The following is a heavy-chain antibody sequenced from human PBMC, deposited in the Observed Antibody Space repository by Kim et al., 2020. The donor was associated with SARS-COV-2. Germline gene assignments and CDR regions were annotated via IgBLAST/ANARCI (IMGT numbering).Heavy chain of an antibody. CDR3: ARVGSYWGFDI. J-gene: IGHJ3*02. CDR2: ISSSGSTK. D-gene: IGHD3-10*01. V-gene: IGHV3-48*03. Sequence: GGSLRLSCAASGFTFSSYEMNWVRQAPGKGLEWVAYISSSGSTKNYADSVKGRFTISRDNAKNSLYLQMNSLRAEDTALYYCARVGSYWGFDIWGQGTMVTVSS. CDR1: GFTFSSYE.